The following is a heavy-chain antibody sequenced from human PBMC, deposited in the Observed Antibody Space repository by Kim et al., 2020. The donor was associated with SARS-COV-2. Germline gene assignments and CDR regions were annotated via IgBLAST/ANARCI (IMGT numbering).Heavy chain of an antibody. CDR3: ARDRGRSSSWYGNDY. Sequence: DPVKGRFTISRDNAKNSLYLRMNSLRAEDTAVYYCARDRGRSSSWYGNDYWGQGTLVTVSS. V-gene: IGHV3-11*06. D-gene: IGHD6-13*01. J-gene: IGHJ4*02.